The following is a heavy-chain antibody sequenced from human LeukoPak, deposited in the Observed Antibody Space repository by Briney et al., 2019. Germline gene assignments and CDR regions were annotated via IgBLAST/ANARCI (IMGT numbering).Heavy chain of an antibody. D-gene: IGHD4-17*01. CDR1: GYSISSGYY. Sequence: PSETLSLTCSVSGYSISSGYYWGWIRQPPGKGLEWIGYIYHTGSTYYNPSLKSRVTISVDRSKNQFSLELNSVTAADTAVYFCARDDGTTGVDYWGQGTLVTVSS. V-gene: IGHV4-38-2*02. CDR2: IYHTGST. CDR3: ARDDGTTGVDY. J-gene: IGHJ4*02.